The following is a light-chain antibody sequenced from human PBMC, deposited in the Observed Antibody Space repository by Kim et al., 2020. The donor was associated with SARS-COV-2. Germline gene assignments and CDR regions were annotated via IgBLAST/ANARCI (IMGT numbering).Light chain of an antibody. CDR2: GKS. Sequence: SPGEGADLACRASEGVSGGKLAWDQQKPGPDHRLLIYGKSSRATGIPDRFSGGGSGTDFTLTISRLEPEDFAVYHCQQYADLPYTFGQGTKVDIK. V-gene: IGKV3-20*01. CDR1: EGVSGGK. CDR3: QQYADLPYT. J-gene: IGKJ2*01.